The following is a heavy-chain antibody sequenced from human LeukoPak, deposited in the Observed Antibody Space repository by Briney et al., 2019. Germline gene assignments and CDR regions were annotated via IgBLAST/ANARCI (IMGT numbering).Heavy chain of an antibody. V-gene: IGHV3-48*03. J-gene: IGHJ6*03. Sequence: GGSLRLSCAASGFTFSSYEMNWVRQAPGKGREWVSYISSSGSTIYYADSVKGRFTISRDNAKNSLYLQMNSLRAEDTAVYYCARLKADYYYYYYMDVWGKGTTVTISS. CDR2: ISSSGSTI. D-gene: IGHD6-25*01. CDR1: GFTFSSYE. CDR3: ARLKADYYYYYYMDV.